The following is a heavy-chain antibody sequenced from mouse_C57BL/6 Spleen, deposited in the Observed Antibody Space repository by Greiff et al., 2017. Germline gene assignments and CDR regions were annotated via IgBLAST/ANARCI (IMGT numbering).Heavy chain of an antibody. CDR3: ARWDYDYPYFDY. V-gene: IGHV1-26*01. J-gene: IGHJ2*01. D-gene: IGHD2-4*01. Sequence: EVQLQQSGPELVKPGASVKISCKASGYTFTDYYMNWVKQSHGKSLEWIGDINPNNGGTSYNQKFKGKATLTVDKSSSTAYMELRSLTSEDSAVYYCARWDYDYPYFDYWGQGTTLTVSS. CDR2: INPNNGGT. CDR1: GYTFTDYY.